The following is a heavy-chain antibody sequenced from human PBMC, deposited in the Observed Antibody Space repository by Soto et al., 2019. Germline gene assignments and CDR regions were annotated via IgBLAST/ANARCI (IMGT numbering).Heavy chain of an antibody. CDR2: IYYSGST. CDR3: AAIPEPRYSSSGRGNYYYYMDV. CDR1: GGSISSYY. Sequence: SETLSLTCTVSGGSISSYYWSWIRQPPGKGLERIGYIYYSGSTNYNPSLKSRVTISVDTSKNQFSLKLSSVTAADTAVYYCAAIPEPRYSSSGRGNYYYYMDVWGKGTTVTVSS. D-gene: IGHD6-6*01. V-gene: IGHV4-59*08. J-gene: IGHJ6*03.